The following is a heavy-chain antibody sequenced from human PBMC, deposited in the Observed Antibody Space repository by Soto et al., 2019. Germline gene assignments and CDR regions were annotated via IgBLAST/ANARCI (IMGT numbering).Heavy chain of an antibody. D-gene: IGHD3-3*01. V-gene: IGHV3-23*01. CDR2: ISGSGGST. CDR3: AKDSGDFWSGPQGY. CDR1: GFTFSSYA. J-gene: IGHJ4*02. Sequence: EVQLLESGGGLVQPGGSLRLSCAASGFTFSSYAMSWVRQAPGKGLEWVSAISGSGGSTYYADSVKGRFTISRDNSQNTLYLQMNSLRAEDTAVYYCAKDSGDFWSGPQGYWGQGTLVTVSS.